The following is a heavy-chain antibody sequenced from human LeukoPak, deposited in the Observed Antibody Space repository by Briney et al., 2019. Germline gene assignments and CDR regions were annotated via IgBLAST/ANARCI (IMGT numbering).Heavy chain of an antibody. J-gene: IGHJ4*02. V-gene: IGHV5-51*01. CDR1: GYSSTTYW. D-gene: IGHD4-17*01. Sequence: HGESLKISCKGSGYSSTTYWIGWVRQMPGKGLEWMGIIFPGDSDTRYNPSFQGQVTISADKSISTAYLQWSSLKASDTAMYYCARRSDYGDYWGQGTLVTVSS. CDR3: ARRSDYGDY. CDR2: IFPGDSDT.